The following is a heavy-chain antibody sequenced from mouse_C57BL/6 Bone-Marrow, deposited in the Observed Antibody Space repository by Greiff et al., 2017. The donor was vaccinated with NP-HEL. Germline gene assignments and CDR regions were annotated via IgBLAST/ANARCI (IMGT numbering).Heavy chain of an antibody. J-gene: IGHJ3*01. D-gene: IGHD2-1*01. CDR2: INPSTGGT. CDR3: ARCSCAGNYDRFAY. Sequence: VQLQQSGPELVKPGASVKISCKASGYSFTGYYMNWVKQSPEKSLEWIGEINPSTGGTTYNQKFKAKATLTVDKSSSTAYMQLKSLTTEDSAIYYCARCSCAGNYDRFAYWGQGTLVTVSS. V-gene: IGHV1-42*01. CDR1: GYSFTGYY.